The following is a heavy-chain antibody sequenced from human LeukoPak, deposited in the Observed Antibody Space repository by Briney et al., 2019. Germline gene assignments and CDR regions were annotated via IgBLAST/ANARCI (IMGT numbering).Heavy chain of an antibody. Sequence: GASVKVSCKASGGTFSSYAISWVRQAPGQGLEWMGGIIPIFGTANYVQKFQGRVTITTDESTSTAYMELSSLRSEDTAVYYCARSHCSSTSCYYYYYMDVWGKGTTVTVSS. D-gene: IGHD2-2*01. CDR2: IIPIFGTA. J-gene: IGHJ6*03. V-gene: IGHV1-69*05. CDR3: ARSHCSSTSCYYYYYMDV. CDR1: GGTFSSYA.